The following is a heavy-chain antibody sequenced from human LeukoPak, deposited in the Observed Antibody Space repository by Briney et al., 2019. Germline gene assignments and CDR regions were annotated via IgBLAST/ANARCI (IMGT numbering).Heavy chain of an antibody. D-gene: IGHD2-2*01. CDR2: TYTGGST. J-gene: IGHJ4*02. CDR1: GFTVSDHY. CDR3: ARSALLTADPFDY. V-gene: IGHV3-66*01. Sequence: GGSLRLSCAASGFTVSDHYMTWVRQAPGKELERVSITYTGGSTYSADSVKDRFTVSRDSSKNTLYLEMNSLRAEDTAIYYCARSALLTADPFDYWGQGTLVTVSS.